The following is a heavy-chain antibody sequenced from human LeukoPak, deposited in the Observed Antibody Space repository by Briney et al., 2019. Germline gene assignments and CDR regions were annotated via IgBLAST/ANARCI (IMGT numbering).Heavy chain of an antibody. Sequence: ASVKVSCKASGYTFTGYYMHWVRQAPGQGHEWMGWINPNSGGTNYAQKFQGRVTMTRDTSISTAYMELSRLRSDDTAVYYCARDYYDSSGYYYWFDPWGQGTLVTVSS. V-gene: IGHV1-2*02. CDR2: INPNSGGT. D-gene: IGHD3-22*01. J-gene: IGHJ5*02. CDR1: GYTFTGYY. CDR3: ARDYYDSSGYYYWFDP.